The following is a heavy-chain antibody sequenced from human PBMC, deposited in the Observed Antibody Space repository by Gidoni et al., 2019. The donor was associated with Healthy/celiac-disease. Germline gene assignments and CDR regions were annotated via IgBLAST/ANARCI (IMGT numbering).Heavy chain of an antibody. CDR1: GLTFDYYA. CDR2: ISWNSGSI. D-gene: IGHD5-12*01. V-gene: IGHV3-9*01. J-gene: IGHJ6*02. CDR3: AKDRATNYYYYGMDV. Sequence: LPLVESGGGLVQPGRSLRLSCSASGLTFDYYAMHWVRQAPGKGLEWVSGISWNSGSIGYADSVKGRFTISRDNAKNSLYLQMNSLRAEDTALYYCAKDRATNYYYYGMDVWGQGTTVTVSS.